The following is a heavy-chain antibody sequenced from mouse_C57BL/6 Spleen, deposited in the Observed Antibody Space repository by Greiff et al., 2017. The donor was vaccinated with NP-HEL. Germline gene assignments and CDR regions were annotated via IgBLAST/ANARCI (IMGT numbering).Heavy chain of an antibody. J-gene: IGHJ2*01. CDR1: GYTFTSYW. CDR2: IHPSDSDT. V-gene: IGHV1-74*01. CDR3: AMSDYWGGSDDFDY. D-gene: IGHD1-1*02. Sequence: VQLQQPGAELVKPGASVKVSCKASGYTFTSYWMHWVKQRPGQGLEWIGRIHPSDSDTNYNQKFKGKATFTVDKSSSTAYMQLSSLTSEDSAVYYCAMSDYWGGSDDFDYWGQGTTLTVSS.